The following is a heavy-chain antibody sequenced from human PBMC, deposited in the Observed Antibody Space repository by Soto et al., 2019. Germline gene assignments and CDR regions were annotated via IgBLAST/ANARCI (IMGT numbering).Heavy chain of an antibody. CDR2: IYSGGST. Sequence: GGSLRLSCAASGFTVSSNYMSWVRQAPGKGLEWVSVIYSGGSTYYADSVKGRFTISRDNSKNTLYLQMNSLRAEETSVYYCARDRLGRAFDIWGQGTMVTVSS. CDR3: ARDRLGRAFDI. CDR1: GFTVSSNY. D-gene: IGHD3-9*01. J-gene: IGHJ3*02. V-gene: IGHV3-53*01.